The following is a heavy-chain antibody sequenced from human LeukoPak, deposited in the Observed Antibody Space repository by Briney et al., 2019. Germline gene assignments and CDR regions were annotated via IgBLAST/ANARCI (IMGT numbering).Heavy chain of an antibody. CDR3: AKDGPSTSNYGMDV. CDR2: ISYDGSNK. J-gene: IGHJ6*04. D-gene: IGHD2-2*01. Sequence: GRSLRLSCAASGFTFSSYGMHWVRQAPGKGQEWVAVISYDGSNKYYSDSVKGRFTISRDNSKNTLYLQMNSLRAEDTAVYYCAKDGPSTSNYGMDVWGKGTTVTVSS. V-gene: IGHV3-30*18. CDR1: GFTFSSYG.